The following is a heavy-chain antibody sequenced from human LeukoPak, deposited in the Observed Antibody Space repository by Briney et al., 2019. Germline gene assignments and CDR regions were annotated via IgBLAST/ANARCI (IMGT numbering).Heavy chain of an antibody. Sequence: PGGSLRLSCAASGFTFSSYWMHWVRQAPGKGLVWVSRINSDGSSTSYADSVKGRFTISRDNSKNTLYLQMNSLRAEDTAVYYCAKGLGSGSYYSTRHFDYWGQGTLVTVSS. V-gene: IGHV3-74*01. J-gene: IGHJ4*02. CDR2: INSDGSST. CDR3: AKGLGSGSYYSTRHFDY. CDR1: GFTFSSYW. D-gene: IGHD1-26*01.